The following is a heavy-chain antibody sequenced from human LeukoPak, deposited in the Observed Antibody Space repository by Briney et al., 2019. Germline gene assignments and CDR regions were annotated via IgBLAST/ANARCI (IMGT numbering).Heavy chain of an antibody. D-gene: IGHD3-22*01. CDR3: AKGATTYYYDSSGAFDY. CDR2: IRYDGSNK. V-gene: IGHV3-30*02. Sequence: GGSLRLSCAASGFTFSSYGMHWVRQAPGKGLEWVAFIRYDGSNKYYADSVKGRFTISRDNSKNTLYLQMNSLRAEDTAVYYCAKGATTYYYDSSGAFDYWGQGTLVTVSS. J-gene: IGHJ4*02. CDR1: GFTFSSYG.